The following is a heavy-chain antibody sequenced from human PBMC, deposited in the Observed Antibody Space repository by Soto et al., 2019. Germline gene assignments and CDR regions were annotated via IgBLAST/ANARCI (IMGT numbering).Heavy chain of an antibody. D-gene: IGHD3-22*01. V-gene: IGHV1-18*01. CDR3: ARGGYYDSSGRYYFDY. CDR1: GYTFTSYG. Sequence: ASVKVSCKASGYTFTSYGITWVRQAPGQGLEWMGWISAYNGNTNYVQNLQGRVTMTTDTSTSTAYMELRSLRSDDTAVYYCARGGYYDSSGRYYFDYWGQGTLVTVSS. J-gene: IGHJ4*02. CDR2: ISAYNGNT.